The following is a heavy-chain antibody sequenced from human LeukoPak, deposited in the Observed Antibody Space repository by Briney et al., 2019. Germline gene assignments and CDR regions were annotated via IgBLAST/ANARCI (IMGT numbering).Heavy chain of an antibody. J-gene: IGHJ3*02. CDR2: IYHSGRT. CDR1: GYSISSGYY. V-gene: IGHV4-38-2*02. CDR3: AKSNGYGLIDI. Sequence: KPSETLSLTCTVSGYSISSGYYWGWIRQPPGKGLEWIGSIYHSGRTFYNPSLKSRVTISLDTSRNQFSLKLNSVTAADTAVYYCAKSNGYGLIDIWGQGTMVTVSS. D-gene: IGHD3-22*01.